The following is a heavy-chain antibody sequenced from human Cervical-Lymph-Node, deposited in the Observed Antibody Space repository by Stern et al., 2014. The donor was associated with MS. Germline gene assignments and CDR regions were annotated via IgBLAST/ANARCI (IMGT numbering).Heavy chain of an antibody. CDR3: AKDGDDDYGDYLDY. CDR2: ISYDGSNK. Sequence: DQLVESGGGVVQPGRSLRLSCAASGFTFRNYGMHWVRQAPGKGLEWVAVISYDGSNKYYADSVKGRFTISRDNSKNTLYLQMNSLRAEDTAVYYCAKDGDDDYGDYLDYWGQGTLVTVSS. D-gene: IGHD4-17*01. CDR1: GFTFRNYG. V-gene: IGHV3-30*18. J-gene: IGHJ4*02.